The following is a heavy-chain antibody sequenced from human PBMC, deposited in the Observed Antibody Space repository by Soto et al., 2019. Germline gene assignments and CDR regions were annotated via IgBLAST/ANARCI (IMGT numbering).Heavy chain of an antibody. J-gene: IGHJ5*02. CDR3: AIYNWHPTNWFDP. V-gene: IGHV1-69*01. D-gene: IGHD1-20*01. CDR2: IIPIFGTA. Sequence: QVQLVQSGAEVKNPGSSVKVSCKASGGTFSSYAISWVRQAPGQGLEWMGGIIPIFGTANYAHKFQCRVTSAAAESTSTAYMELSSLTTEDTAVYYCAIYNWHPTNWFDPWGQGALVTVSS. CDR1: GGTFSSYA.